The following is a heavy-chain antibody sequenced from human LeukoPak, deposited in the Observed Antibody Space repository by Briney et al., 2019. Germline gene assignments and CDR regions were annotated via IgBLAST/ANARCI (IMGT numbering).Heavy chain of an antibody. Sequence: GGSLRLSCAASGFTFSSYGMHWVRQAPGKGLEWVAFIRYDGSNKYYADSVKGRFTISRDNSKNTLYLQMNSLRAEDTAVYYCAKAPYCGGDCYPDFDYWGQGTLVTVSS. CDR2: IRYDGSNK. D-gene: IGHD2-21*02. V-gene: IGHV3-30*02. CDR3: AKAPYCGGDCYPDFDY. J-gene: IGHJ4*02. CDR1: GFTFSSYG.